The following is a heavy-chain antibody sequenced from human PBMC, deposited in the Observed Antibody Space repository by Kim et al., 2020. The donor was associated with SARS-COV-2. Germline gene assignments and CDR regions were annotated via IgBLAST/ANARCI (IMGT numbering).Heavy chain of an antibody. D-gene: IGHD2-2*02. CDR1: GFTFSSYG. CDR3: AKAPPLEYTKGFDY. Sequence: WGSLRLSCAASGFTFSSYGMHWVRQAPGTGLEWVAVILYDGSNKYYADSVKGRFTISRDNSKNTLYLQMNSLRAEDPAVYYCAKAPPLEYTKGFDYWGQGTRVTVSS. V-gene: IGHV3-30*18. J-gene: IGHJ4*02. CDR2: ILYDGSNK.